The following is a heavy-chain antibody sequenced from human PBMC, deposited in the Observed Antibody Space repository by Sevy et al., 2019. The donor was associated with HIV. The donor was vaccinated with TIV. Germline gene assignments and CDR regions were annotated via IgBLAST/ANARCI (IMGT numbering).Heavy chain of an antibody. CDR3: ATDPGIALGGGWSSGGMDV. CDR2: INKDGSQR. J-gene: IGHJ6*02. V-gene: IGHV3-7*03. D-gene: IGHD2-21*01. Sequence: GGSLRLSCAGSGFSLRTSWMSWVRQAPGKGLERVANINKDGSQRNYVEDVKGRFTISRDTAKNSVILQMSGLTTADTAIYYCATDPGIALGGGWSSGGMDVLGHGTNVTVSS. CDR1: GFSLRTSW.